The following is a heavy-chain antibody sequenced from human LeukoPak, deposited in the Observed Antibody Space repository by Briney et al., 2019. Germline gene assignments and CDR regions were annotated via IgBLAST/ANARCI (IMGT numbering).Heavy chain of an antibody. V-gene: IGHV3-23*01. CDR2: ISGSGGST. Sequence: GGSLRLSCAASGFTFSSYAMSWVRQAPGKGLEWVSAISGSGGSTYFADSLKGRFTISRDNSKNTLYLQLNSLRAEDTAVHYCAKGVRAVAGTSWPNWGQGTLVTVSS. J-gene: IGHJ4*02. CDR3: AKGVRAVAGTSWPN. D-gene: IGHD6-19*01. CDR1: GFTFSSYA.